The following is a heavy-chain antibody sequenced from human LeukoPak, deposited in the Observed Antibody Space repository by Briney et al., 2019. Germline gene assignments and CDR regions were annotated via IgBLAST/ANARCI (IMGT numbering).Heavy chain of an antibody. CDR2: ISGSGGST. CDR1: GFTFSRYW. J-gene: IGHJ6*02. Sequence: PGGSLRLSCAASGFTFSRYWMHWVRQAPGKGLVWVSSISGSGGSTYYTDSVKGRFTMSRDNSKNTLYLQMNSLRAEDTAVYYCAKDSTASGSYYGMDIWGQGTTVTVSS. V-gene: IGHV3-23*01. D-gene: IGHD3-3*01. CDR3: AKDSTASGSYYGMDI.